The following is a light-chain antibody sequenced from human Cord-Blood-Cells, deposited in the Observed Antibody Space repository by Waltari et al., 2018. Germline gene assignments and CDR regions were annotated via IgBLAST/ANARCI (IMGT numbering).Light chain of an antibody. CDR1: QDISNY. V-gene: IGKV1-33*01. J-gene: IGKJ3*01. Sequence: DIQMTQSPSSLSASVGDRVTITCQASQDISNYLNWYQQKPGKAPKLLIYDASNLETGVPSRFSGSGSGTDFTFTISSLQPEDIATYYGQQYDNLIAAFTFGPGSRVDIK. CDR2: DAS. CDR3: QQYDNLIAAFT.